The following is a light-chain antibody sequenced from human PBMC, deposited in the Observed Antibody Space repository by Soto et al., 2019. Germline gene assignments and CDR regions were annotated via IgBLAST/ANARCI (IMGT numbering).Light chain of an antibody. Sequence: EVLLTQFPATLSLSPGESVTLSWWASQSISTYLAWYQQKPGQAPRLLIHDASYRAAGIPARFSGSGSGTDFTLTISRLEHEDCAVYYGQQLSSYTLTFGGGTKVDIK. V-gene: IGKV3-11*01. CDR1: QSISTY. CDR3: QQLSSYTLT. J-gene: IGKJ4*01. CDR2: DAS.